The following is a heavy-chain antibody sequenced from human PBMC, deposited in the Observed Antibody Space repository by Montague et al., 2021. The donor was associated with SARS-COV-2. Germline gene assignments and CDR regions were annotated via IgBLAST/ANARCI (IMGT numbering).Heavy chain of an antibody. CDR3: VRDHPYGGPRGAYDI. D-gene: IGHD4-23*01. CDR2: IYDGGAA. CDR1: GGSITGYY. J-gene: IGHJ3*02. Sequence: SETLSLTCTVSGGSITGYYWSWLRRSPGKGLEWIANIYDGGAAXXXPSXXXRVTISTDTSKNQLSLKVNSVTAADTAVYYCVRDHPYGGPRGAYDIWGQGTVVTVSS. V-gene: IGHV4-59*01.